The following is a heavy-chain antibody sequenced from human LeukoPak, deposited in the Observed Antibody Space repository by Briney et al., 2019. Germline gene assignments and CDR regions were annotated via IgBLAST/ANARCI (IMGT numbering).Heavy chain of an antibody. Sequence: SETLSLTCTVSGGSISSYYWSWIRQPPGKGLEWIGYIYYSGSTNYNPSLKSRVTISVDTSKNQFSLKLSSATAADTAVYYCARAEYYYDSSGYYEDAFDIWGQGTMVTVSS. CDR2: IYYSGST. CDR3: ARAEYYYDSSGYYEDAFDI. V-gene: IGHV4-59*12. CDR1: GGSISSYY. D-gene: IGHD3-22*01. J-gene: IGHJ3*02.